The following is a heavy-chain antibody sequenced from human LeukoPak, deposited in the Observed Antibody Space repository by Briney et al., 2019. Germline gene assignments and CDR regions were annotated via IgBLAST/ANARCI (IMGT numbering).Heavy chain of an antibody. V-gene: IGHV3-49*04. CDR2: IRRRAYGGAA. Sequence: GGSLRLSCTTSGFAFDDFAMSWVRQPAGKGLKWVGFIRRRAYGGAAEYAASVKGRFIISRDDSKGIAYLQMNGLKTEDTAVYYCSRNGLVDFDYWGQGSRVIVSP. J-gene: IGHJ4*02. CDR3: SRNGLVDFDY. CDR1: GFAFDDFA.